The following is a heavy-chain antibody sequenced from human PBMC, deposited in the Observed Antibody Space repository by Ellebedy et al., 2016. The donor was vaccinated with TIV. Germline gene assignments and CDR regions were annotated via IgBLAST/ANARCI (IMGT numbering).Heavy chain of an antibody. Sequence: GESLKISCAASGFTFRSYWMSWVRQAPGKGLEWVANIYQDGSQKYYVDSVKGRFTISRDNAKNSLYLQMNSLRVEDTAVYYCARRGGYGDYAVQINNWFDSWGQGILVTVYS. D-gene: IGHD4-17*01. V-gene: IGHV3-7*01. CDR1: GFTFRSYW. CDR2: IYQDGSQK. CDR3: ARRGGYGDYAVQINNWFDS. J-gene: IGHJ5*01.